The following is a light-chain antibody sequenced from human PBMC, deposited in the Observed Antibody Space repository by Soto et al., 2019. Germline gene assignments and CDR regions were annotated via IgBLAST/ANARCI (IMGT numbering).Light chain of an antibody. CDR2: DTT. J-gene: IGLJ1*01. Sequence: QAVVTQEPSLTVSPGGTVTLTCGSSTGAVTSGHYPYWFQQRPGQAPRTLIYDTTNRHSWTPARFSGSLLGGKAALTLSGAQPEDEADYYWLLSYSGARRVFGTGTKLTVL. CDR1: TGAVTSGHY. CDR3: LLSYSGARRV. V-gene: IGLV7-46*01.